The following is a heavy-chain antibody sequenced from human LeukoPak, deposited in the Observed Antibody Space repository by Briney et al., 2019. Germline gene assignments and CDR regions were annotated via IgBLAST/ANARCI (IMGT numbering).Heavy chain of an antibody. CDR1: GGSISSYY. D-gene: IGHD2-15*01. J-gene: IGHJ6*04. CDR2: IYYSGST. Sequence: SETLSLTCTVSGGSISSYYWSWIRQPPGKGLAWIGYIYYSGSTNYNPSLQSRVTISVDTSKNQFSLKLSSVTAADTAVYYCARDPPWSGYYYGMDVWGKGTTVTVSS. CDR3: ARDPPWSGYYYGMDV. V-gene: IGHV4-59*01.